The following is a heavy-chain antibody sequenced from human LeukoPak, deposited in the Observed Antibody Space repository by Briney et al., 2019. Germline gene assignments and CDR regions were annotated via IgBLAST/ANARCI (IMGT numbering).Heavy chain of an antibody. CDR1: GFTFSSYS. CDR2: ISYSSSTI. J-gene: IGHJ4*02. V-gene: IGHV3-48*01. D-gene: IGHD5-12*01. CDR3: AINGGGDSGYGNFDY. Sequence: GGSLRLFCAASGFTFSSYSMNWARQAPGKGLEWVSYISYSSSTIYYADSVKGRFTISRDNGKNSLYLQMNSLRAEDTAFYYCAINGGGDSGYGNFDYWGQGTLVSVSS.